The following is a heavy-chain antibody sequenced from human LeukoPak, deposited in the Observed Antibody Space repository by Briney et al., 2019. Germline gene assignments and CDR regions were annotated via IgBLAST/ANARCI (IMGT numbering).Heavy chain of an antibody. V-gene: IGHV4-34*01. J-gene: IGHJ4*02. CDR3: ASRGYCSGGSCYSIDY. CDR2: INHSGST. Sequence: SETLSLTCAVYGGSFSGYYWSWIRQPPGKGLEWIGEINHSGSTNYNPSLKSRVTISVDTSKNQFSLKLSSVTAADTAVYYCASRGYCSGGSCYSIDYWGQGTLVTVSS. CDR1: GGSFSGYY. D-gene: IGHD2-15*01.